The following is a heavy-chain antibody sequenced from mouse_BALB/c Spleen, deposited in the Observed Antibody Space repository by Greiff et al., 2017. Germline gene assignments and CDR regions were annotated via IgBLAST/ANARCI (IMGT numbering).Heavy chain of an antibody. CDR3: ARDGNYVGWFAY. J-gene: IGHJ3*01. D-gene: IGHD2-1*01. CDR2: ISSGSSTI. CDR1: GFTFSSFG. Sequence: DVKLVESGGGLVQPGGSRKLSCAASGFTFSSFGMHWVRQAPEKGLEWVAYISSGSSTIYYADTVKGRFTISRDNPKNTLFLQMTSLRSEDTAMYYCARDGNYVGWFAYWGQGTLVTVSA. V-gene: IGHV5-17*02.